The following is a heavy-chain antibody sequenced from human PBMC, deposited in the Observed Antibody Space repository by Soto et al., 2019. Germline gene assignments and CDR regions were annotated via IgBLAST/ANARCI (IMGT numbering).Heavy chain of an antibody. V-gene: IGHV2-5*02. CDR3: ARLVYSSTWPKFDY. CDR2: IYWDDEK. Sequence: QITLKESGPTLVKPTQTLTLTCNFSGFSLTTTGEAVGWSRQPPGKALEWLALIYWDDEKLYSPSLKSRLTITKDSSKKQVVLTMTSMDPVDTATYYCARLVYSSTWPKFDYWGQGTLVAVSS. J-gene: IGHJ4*02. CDR1: GFSLTTTGEA. D-gene: IGHD6-13*01.